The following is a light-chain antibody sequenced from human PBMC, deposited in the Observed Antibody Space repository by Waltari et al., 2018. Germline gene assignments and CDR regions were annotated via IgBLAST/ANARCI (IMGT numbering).Light chain of an antibody. CDR3: VLYMGGGISV. CDR1: SGSVSTFYY. V-gene: IGLV8-61*01. CDR2: STN. J-gene: IGLJ3*02. Sequence: QTVVTQEPSFSVSPGGTVPLTCGLSSGSVSTFYYPTWYQQTPGQPPRRLIYSTNTRSSGVPDRFSGSILGNKAALTITGAQADDESDYYCVLYMGGGISVFGGGTKLTVL.